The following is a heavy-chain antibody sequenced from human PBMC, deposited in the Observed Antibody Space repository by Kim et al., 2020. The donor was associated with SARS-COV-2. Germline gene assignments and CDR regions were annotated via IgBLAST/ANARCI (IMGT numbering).Heavy chain of an antibody. Sequence: KGRFTIPRDNSKNTLYLQMNSLRAEDTAVYYCAKDRWDSSGWYFEGYFDYWGQGTLVTVSS. J-gene: IGHJ4*02. D-gene: IGHD6-19*01. CDR3: AKDRWDSSGWYFEGYFDY. V-gene: IGHV3-23*03.